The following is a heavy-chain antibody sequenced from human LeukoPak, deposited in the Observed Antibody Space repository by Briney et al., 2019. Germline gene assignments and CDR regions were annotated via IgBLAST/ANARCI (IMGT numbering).Heavy chain of an antibody. D-gene: IGHD3-22*01. CDR2: IIPIFGTV. J-gene: IGHJ4*02. CDR1: GGTFSSYA. CDR3: ARVRYDTYYFDY. Sequence: SVKVSCKASGGTFSSYAISWVRQAPGQGLEWMGGIIPIFGTVNYAQKFQGRVTITADKSTSTVYMELSSLRSEDTAVYYCARVRYDTYYFDYWGQGTLVTVSS. V-gene: IGHV1-69*06.